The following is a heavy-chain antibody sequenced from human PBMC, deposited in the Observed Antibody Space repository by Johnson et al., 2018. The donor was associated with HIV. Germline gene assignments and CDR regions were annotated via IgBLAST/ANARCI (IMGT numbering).Heavy chain of an antibody. D-gene: IGHD3-22*01. V-gene: IGHV3-30-3*01. CDR3: ARATYYYESSGDLTRPRAFDV. J-gene: IGHJ3*01. CDR2: VSYETTNK. CDR1: GFSFSSYA. Sequence: VQLVESGGGVVQAGRSLRLSCAASGFSFSSYALHWVRQAPGKGLEWVAAVSYETTNKHYADSVKGRFSISRDNAKNSLYLQMNSLRAEDTALYYCARATYYYESSGDLTRPRAFDVWGQGTTVTVSS.